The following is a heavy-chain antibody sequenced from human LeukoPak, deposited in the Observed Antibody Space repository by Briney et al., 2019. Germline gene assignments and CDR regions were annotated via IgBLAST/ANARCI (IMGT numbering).Heavy chain of an antibody. CDR1: GFTFGDYA. CDR3: TRRSDYDYFDF. V-gene: IGHV3-49*04. D-gene: IGHD3-16*01. J-gene: IGHJ4*02. CDR2: IRSKTYRGTT. Sequence: PGRSLRLSCLTSGFTFGDYAMGWVRRAPGKGLEWVGFIRSKTYRGTTEYAASVKGRFTISRDDSKSIAYLQMNSLKTEDTAVYYCTRRSDYDYFDFWGQGTLVTVS.